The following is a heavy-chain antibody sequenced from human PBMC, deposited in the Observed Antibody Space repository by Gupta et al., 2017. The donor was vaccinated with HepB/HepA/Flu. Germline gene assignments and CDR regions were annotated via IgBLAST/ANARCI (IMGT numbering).Heavy chain of an antibody. CDR1: GGSITGYF. Sequence: QVPLQESGPGLVKPSETLSLTCSVSGGSITGYFWSWIRQPPGGGLEWIGYILYSGRTLYNPSLKSRVAISLETSKNRFSLTLTSVTAADTAVYYCARERPDTVVVHAAFGGFRDPWGQGSRVTVSS. CDR3: ARERPDTVVVHAAFGGFRDP. J-gene: IGHJ5*02. CDR2: ILYSGRT. D-gene: IGHD2-21*01. V-gene: IGHV4-59*01.